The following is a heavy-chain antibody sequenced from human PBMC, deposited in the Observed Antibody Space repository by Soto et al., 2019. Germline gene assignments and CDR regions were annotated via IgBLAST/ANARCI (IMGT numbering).Heavy chain of an antibody. J-gene: IGHJ5*02. CDR1: GYTFTSYG. CDR3: ARSDNVDNWNYGSGNWFDP. Sequence: GASVKVSCKASGYTFTSYGISWVRQAPGQGLEWMGWISAYNGNTNYAQKLQGRVTMTTDTSTSTAYMELRGLRSDDTAVYYCARSDNVDNWNYGSGNWFDPWGQGTLVTVSS. V-gene: IGHV1-18*01. D-gene: IGHD1-7*01. CDR2: ISAYNGNT.